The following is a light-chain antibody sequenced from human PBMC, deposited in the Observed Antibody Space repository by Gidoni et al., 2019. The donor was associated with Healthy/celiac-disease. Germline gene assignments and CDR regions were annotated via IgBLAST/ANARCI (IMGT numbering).Light chain of an antibody. J-gene: IGKJ1*01. CDR2: AAS. CDR3: QNYKNVPWG. Sequence: DIQMTQSPSSLSASVGDRVTITCRATQDIKKFLAWYQQRPGKVPKLLIHAASNLESGVPSRFSGSGSGTEFTLTISGLQPEDFATYYCQNYKNVPWGFGQGTKVDIK. V-gene: IGKV1-27*01. CDR1: QDIKKF.